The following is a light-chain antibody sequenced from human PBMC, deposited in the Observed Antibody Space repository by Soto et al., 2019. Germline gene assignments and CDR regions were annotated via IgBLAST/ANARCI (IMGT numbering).Light chain of an antibody. CDR1: QSVSSY. CDR2: DAS. J-gene: IGKJ4*01. Sequence: EIVLTQSPATLSLSPGERATLSCRASQSVSSYLAGYQQKPDQAPRLLIYDASNRPTGIPARLSGSWSGTDFTLSISSLEPEGFAVYYCQQRRNWPPQLTFGGGTKVEIK. CDR3: QQRRNWPPQLT. V-gene: IGKV3-11*01.